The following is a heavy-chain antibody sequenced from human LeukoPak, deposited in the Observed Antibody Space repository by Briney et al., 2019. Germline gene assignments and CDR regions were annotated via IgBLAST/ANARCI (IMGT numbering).Heavy chain of an antibody. V-gene: IGHV1-46*01. CDR1: GYTFTIYY. J-gene: IGHJ4*02. D-gene: IGHD3-9*01. CDR2: INPSGGST. Sequence: ASVKVSCKASGYTFTIYYMHWVRQAPGQGLEWMGIINPSGGSTSYAHKFQGRVTMTRDTSTSTVYMELSSLRSEDTAVYYCARGPPYDILTGYYNLWGGHFDYWGQGTLVTVSS. CDR3: ARGPPYDILTGYYNLWGGHFDY.